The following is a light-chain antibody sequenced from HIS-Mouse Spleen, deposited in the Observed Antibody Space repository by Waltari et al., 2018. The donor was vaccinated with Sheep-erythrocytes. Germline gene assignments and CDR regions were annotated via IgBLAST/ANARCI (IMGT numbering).Light chain of an antibody. CDR2: GAS. Sequence: EIVMTQSPATLSVSPGDRATLSRRASQSVSSNLAWYQQKPGQAPRLLIYGASTRATGIPARFSGSGSGTEFTLTISSMQSEDFAVYYCQQYNNWPPPYTFGQGTKLEIK. CDR1: QSVSSN. CDR3: QQYNNWPPPYT. J-gene: IGKJ2*01. V-gene: IGKV3-15*01.